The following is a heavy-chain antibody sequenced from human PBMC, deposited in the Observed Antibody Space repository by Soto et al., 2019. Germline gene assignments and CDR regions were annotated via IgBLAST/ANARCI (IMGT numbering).Heavy chain of an antibody. D-gene: IGHD3-3*01. J-gene: IGHJ4*02. CDR2: IYYSGST. CDR3: ARGENLEWLFHIFDY. CDR1: GGSISSGGYY. Sequence: QVQLQESGPGLVKPSQTLSLTCTVSGGSISSGGYYWSWIRQHPGKGLEWIGYIYYSGSTYYNPSLKSRVTISVDKSKNQFSLKLSSVTAADTAVYYCARGENLEWLFHIFDYWGQGTLVTVSS. V-gene: IGHV4-31*03.